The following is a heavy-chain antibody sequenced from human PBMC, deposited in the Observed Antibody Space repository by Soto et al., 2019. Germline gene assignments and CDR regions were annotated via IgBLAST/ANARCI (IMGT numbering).Heavy chain of an antibody. CDR3: ARVKSLAGEY. CDR2: IKQDGNER. D-gene: IGHD2-15*01. Sequence: EVQLVESGGGLVQPGGSLRLSCAASGFTFSSYWMSWVRQVPGKGLEWVANIKQDGNERYYVDSVKGRFTISRDNAKNSLYLQMNRLTAEDTAVYYCARVKSLAGEYWGQGTLVTVSS. V-gene: IGHV3-7*05. CDR1: GFTFSSYW. J-gene: IGHJ4*02.